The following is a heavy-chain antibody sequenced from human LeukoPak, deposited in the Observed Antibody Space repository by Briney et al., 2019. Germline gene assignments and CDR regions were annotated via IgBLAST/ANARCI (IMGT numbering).Heavy chain of an antibody. D-gene: IGHD3-16*02. Sequence: SETLSLTCAVYGGSFSGYYWSWIRQPPGKGLEWIGEINHSGSTNCNPSLKSRVTISVDTSKNQFSLKLSSVTAADTAVYYCARGPYDYVWGSYRYQGRGFDYWGQGTLVTVSS. V-gene: IGHV4-34*01. CDR2: INHSGST. CDR3: ARGPYDYVWGSYRYQGRGFDY. J-gene: IGHJ4*02. CDR1: GGSFSGYY.